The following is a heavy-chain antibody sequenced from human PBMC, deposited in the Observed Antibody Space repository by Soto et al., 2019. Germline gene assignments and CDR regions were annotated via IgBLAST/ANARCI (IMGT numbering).Heavy chain of an antibody. CDR2: ITPVLGIA. D-gene: IGHD6-19*01. CDR3: ARGGAVAGDPNLQGYYYGMDV. V-gene: IGHV1-69*02. CDR1: GRTFSSYS. J-gene: IGHJ6*02. Sequence: QVQLVQSGAEVKKPGSSVKVSCEASGRTFSSYSIIWVRQAPGQGLEWMGRITPVLGIANYAQKFQGRVTITADKSTSTAYMDLSSLTFEDTAVYYCARGGAVAGDPNLQGYYYGMDVWGQGTTVTVSS.